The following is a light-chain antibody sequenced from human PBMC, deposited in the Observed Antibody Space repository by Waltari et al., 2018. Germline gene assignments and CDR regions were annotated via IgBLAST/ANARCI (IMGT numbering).Light chain of an antibody. CDR1: SSDVGGYNY. V-gene: IGLV2-11*01. CDR3: CSYAGSYTPHVV. Sequence: QSALTQPRSVSGSPGQSVTISCTGTSSDVGGYNYVPWYQQHPGKAPKRSIYDVSKRPSGVPDRFSGSKSGNTASLTISGLQAEDEADYYCCSYAGSYTPHVVFGGGTKLTVL. CDR2: DVS. J-gene: IGLJ2*01.